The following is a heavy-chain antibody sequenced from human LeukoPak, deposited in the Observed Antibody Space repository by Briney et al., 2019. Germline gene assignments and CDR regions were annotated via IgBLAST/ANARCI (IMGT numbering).Heavy chain of an antibody. CDR1: GGSFSGYY. CDR2: INHSGST. D-gene: IGHD2-15*01. Sequence: PSETLSLTCAVYGGSFSGYYWSWIRQPPGKGLEWIGEINHSGSTNYNPSLKGRVTISVDTSKNQFSLKLSSVTAADTAVYYCARARRSTATIDYWGQGTLVTVSS. J-gene: IGHJ4*02. CDR3: ARARRSTATIDY. V-gene: IGHV4-34*01.